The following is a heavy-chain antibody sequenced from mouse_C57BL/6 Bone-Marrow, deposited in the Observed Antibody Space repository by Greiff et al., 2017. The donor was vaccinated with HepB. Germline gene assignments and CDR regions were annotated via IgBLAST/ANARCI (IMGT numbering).Heavy chain of an antibody. Sequence: EVNVVESGGGLVKPGGSLKLSCAASGFTFSSYAMSWVRQTPEKRLEWVATISDGGSYTYYPDNVKGRFTISRDNAKNNLYLQMSHLKSEDTAMYYCARDQDDGYYEDYAMDYWGQGTSVTVSS. D-gene: IGHD2-3*01. CDR2: ISDGGSYT. J-gene: IGHJ4*01. V-gene: IGHV5-4*01. CDR1: GFTFSSYA. CDR3: ARDQDDGYYEDYAMDY.